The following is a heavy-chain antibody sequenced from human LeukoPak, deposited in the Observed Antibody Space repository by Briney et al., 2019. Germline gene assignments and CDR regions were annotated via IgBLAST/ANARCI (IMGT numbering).Heavy chain of an antibody. J-gene: IGHJ4*02. D-gene: IGHD1-26*01. CDR1: GFTFSSYT. CDR3: AKGGGSYYYFDY. CDR2: ISSSSNYI. V-gene: IGHV3-21*04. Sequence: KPGGSLRLSCAASGFTFSSYTMNWVRQAPGKGLEWVSSISSSSNYIYYADSVKGRFTISRDNAKNSLYLQMNSLRAEDTAVYYCAKGGGSYYYFDYWGQGTLVTVSS.